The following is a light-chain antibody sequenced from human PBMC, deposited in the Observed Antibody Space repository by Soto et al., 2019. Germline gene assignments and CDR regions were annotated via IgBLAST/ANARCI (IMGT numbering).Light chain of an antibody. CDR2: DAS. V-gene: IGKV3-11*01. CDR3: QQRTNWPWT. Sequence: DIVLAQSPATLSLTPWPRDPHXERASKSVGGDLVWYQQHPGQAPRLLIYDASNRATGIPPRFSGSGSGTDFTLTISSLEPEDFAVYYCQQRTNWPWTFGQGTKVDI. CDR1: KSVGGD. J-gene: IGKJ1*01.